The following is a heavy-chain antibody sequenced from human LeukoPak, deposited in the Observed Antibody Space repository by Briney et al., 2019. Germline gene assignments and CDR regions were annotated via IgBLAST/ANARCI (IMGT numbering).Heavy chain of an antibody. D-gene: IGHD3-3*01. Sequence: GGSLRLSCAASGFTFSSYAMSWVRQAPGKGLEWVSAISGSGGSTYYADSVKGRFTISRDNSKNTLYLQMNSLRAEDTAVYYCAKFLGKSWGNQNALDIWGQGTMVTVSS. J-gene: IGHJ3*02. CDR1: GFTFSSYA. CDR2: ISGSGGST. CDR3: AKFLGKSWGNQNALDI. V-gene: IGHV3-23*01.